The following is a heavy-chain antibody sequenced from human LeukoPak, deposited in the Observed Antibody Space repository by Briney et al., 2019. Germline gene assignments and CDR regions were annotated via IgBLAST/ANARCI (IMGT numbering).Heavy chain of an antibody. V-gene: IGHV4-34*01. CDR2: INHSGST. D-gene: IGHD3-10*01. CDR3: ARDGEALRRFDY. Sequence: PSETLSLTYAVYGGSFSGYYWSWIRQPPGKGLERIGEINHSGSTNYNPSLKSRVTISVDTSKNQFSLKLSSVTAADTAVYYCARDGEALRRFDYWGQGTLVTVSS. CDR1: GGSFSGYY. J-gene: IGHJ4*02.